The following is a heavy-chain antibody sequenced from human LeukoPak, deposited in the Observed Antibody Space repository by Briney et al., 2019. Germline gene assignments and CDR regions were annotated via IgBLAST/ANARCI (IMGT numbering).Heavy chain of an antibody. CDR1: GYTFTGYY. J-gene: IGHJ4*02. CDR3: ARGDYYYDSSGAGGIFQDY. CDR2: INPNSGGT. V-gene: IGHV1-2*02. D-gene: IGHD3-22*01. Sequence: ASVKVSCKASGYTFTGYYTHWVRQAPGQGLEWMGWINPNSGGTNYAQKFQGRVTMTRDTSISTAYMELSRLRSDDTAVYYCARGDYYYDSSGAGGIFQDYWGQGTLVTVSS.